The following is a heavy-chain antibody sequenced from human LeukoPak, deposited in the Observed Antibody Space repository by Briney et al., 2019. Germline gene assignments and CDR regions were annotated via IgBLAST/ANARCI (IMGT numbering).Heavy chain of an antibody. CDR2: IYSGGST. Sequence: GGSLRLSCAASEFTVSSNYMNWVRQAPGKGLEWVSVIYSGGSTYYADSVKGRFTISRNNSKNTLYLQMNSLRAEDTAVYYCAGGARRQQPFDYWGQGTLVTVSS. D-gene: IGHD6-13*01. CDR1: EFTVSSNY. V-gene: IGHV3-66*01. J-gene: IGHJ4*02. CDR3: AGGARRQQPFDY.